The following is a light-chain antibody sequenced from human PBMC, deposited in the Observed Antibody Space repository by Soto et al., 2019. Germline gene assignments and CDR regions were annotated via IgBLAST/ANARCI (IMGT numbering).Light chain of an antibody. Sequence: QSALTQPPSVSGSPGQSVTISCTGSSSDVGSYNRVSWYQQTPGTAPKLIIFEVSNRPSGVPDRFSASKSGNTASLTISGLQAEDEAEYYCTSWASSNTFYVFGTGTQLTVL. J-gene: IGLJ1*01. CDR3: TSWASSNTFYV. CDR1: SSDVGSYNR. CDR2: EVS. V-gene: IGLV2-18*02.